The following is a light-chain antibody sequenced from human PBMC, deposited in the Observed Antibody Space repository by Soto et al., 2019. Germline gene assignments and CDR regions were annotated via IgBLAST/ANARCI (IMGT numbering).Light chain of an antibody. J-gene: IGKJ4*01. CDR3: QQYNNWPPLT. Sequence: EVVMTQSPATLSVSSGERATISCRASQSVGSKLAWYQQKPGQAPRLLIFDAFTRATGIPARFSGSGSGTEFTLFISSLQSEDFAVYYCQQYNNWPPLTFGGGTKADIK. CDR1: QSVGSK. CDR2: DAF. V-gene: IGKV3-15*01.